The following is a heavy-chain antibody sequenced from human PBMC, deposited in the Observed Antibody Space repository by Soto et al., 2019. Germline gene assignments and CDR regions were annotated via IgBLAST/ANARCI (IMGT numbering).Heavy chain of an antibody. CDR1: GFTFTSYA. CDR2: ISAYTGNT. CDR3: ARDFTGWPPDGVDS. Sequence: QVHLVQSGAEVKMPGASVKVSCKASGFTFTSYAFTWVRQAPGPGLEWMGWISAYTGNTNYARNFRGKVTMTTDSSTSTVYMELGRLTSDDTAVYFCARDFTGWPPDGVDSWGQGTLVSVSA. V-gene: IGHV1-18*01. D-gene: IGHD3-16*01. J-gene: IGHJ4*02.